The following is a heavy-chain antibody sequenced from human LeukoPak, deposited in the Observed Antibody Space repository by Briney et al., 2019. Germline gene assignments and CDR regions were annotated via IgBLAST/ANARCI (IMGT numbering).Heavy chain of an antibody. J-gene: IGHJ3*02. CDR1: GDSVSSNSAA. CDR2: TYYRSKWYN. D-gene: IGHD6-13*01. Sequence: SQTLSLTCAISGDSVSSNSAAWNWIRQSPSRGLEWLGRTYYRSKWYNDYAVSVKSRITINPDTSKNQFSLQLNSVTPEDTTVYYCARDPLNGLGVYDAFDIWGQGTMVTVSS. V-gene: IGHV6-1*01. CDR3: ARDPLNGLGVYDAFDI.